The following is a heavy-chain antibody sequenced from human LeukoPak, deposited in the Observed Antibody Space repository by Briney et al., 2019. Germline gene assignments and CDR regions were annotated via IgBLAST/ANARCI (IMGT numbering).Heavy chain of an antibody. V-gene: IGHV3-33*01. CDR2: IWYDGSNK. Sequence: GRSLRLSCAASGFTFSSYGMHWVRQAPGKGLEWVAVIWYDGSNKYYADSVKGRFTISRDNSKNTLYLQMNSLRAEDTAVYYCARQPHVDTAMVEVEDVWGQGTTVTVSS. D-gene: IGHD5-18*01. J-gene: IGHJ6*02. CDR1: GFTFSSYG. CDR3: ARQPHVDTAMVEVEDV.